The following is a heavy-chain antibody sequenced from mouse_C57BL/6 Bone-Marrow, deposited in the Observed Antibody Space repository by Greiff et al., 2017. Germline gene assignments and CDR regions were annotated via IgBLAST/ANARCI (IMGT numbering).Heavy chain of an antibody. CDR2: ISNGGGST. Sequence: EVQVVESGGGLVQPGGSLKLSCAASGFTFSDYYMYWVRQTPEKRLEWVAYISNGGGSTYYPDTVKGRYTISRDNAKNTLYLQMRRLKSEDTAMYYCARHEGPYDYVWFAYWGQGTPVTVSA. CDR3: ARHEGPYDYVWFAY. D-gene: IGHD2-4*01. V-gene: IGHV5-12*01. CDR1: GFTFSDYY. J-gene: IGHJ3*01.